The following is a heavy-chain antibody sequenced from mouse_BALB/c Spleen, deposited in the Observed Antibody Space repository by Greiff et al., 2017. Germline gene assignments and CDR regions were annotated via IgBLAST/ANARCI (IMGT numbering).Heavy chain of an antibody. CDR3: AREGGSSYGYFDV. CDR2: ISDGGSYT. D-gene: IGHD1-1*01. V-gene: IGHV5-4*02. Sequence: EVQLVESGGGLVKPGGSLKLSCAASGFTFSDYYMYWVRQTPEKRLEWVATISDGGSYTYYPDSVKGRFTISRDNAKNNLYLQMSSLKSEDTAMYYCAREGGSSYGYFDVWGAGTTVTVSS. J-gene: IGHJ1*01. CDR1: GFTFSDYY.